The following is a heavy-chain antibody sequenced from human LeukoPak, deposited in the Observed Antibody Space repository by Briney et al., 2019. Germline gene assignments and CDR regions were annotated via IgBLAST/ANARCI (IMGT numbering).Heavy chain of an antibody. J-gene: IGHJ4*02. CDR1: GYTFTSYY. CDR3: ARGGYYYDSSGYYYVDYFDY. V-gene: IGHV1-69*13. CDR2: IIPIFGTA. D-gene: IGHD3-22*01. Sequence: ASVKVSCKASGYTFTSYYMHWVRQAPGQGLEWMGGIIPIFGTANYAQKFQGRVTITADESTSTAYMELSSLRSEDTAVYYCARGGYYYDSSGYYYVDYFDYWGQGTLVTVSS.